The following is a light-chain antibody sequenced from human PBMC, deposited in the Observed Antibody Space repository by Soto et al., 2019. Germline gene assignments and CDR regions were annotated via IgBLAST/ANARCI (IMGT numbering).Light chain of an antibody. CDR3: QAWDSGNVV. Sequence: SSELTQPPSVSVFPGQTASITCSGDKLGSEYACWYHQRPGQSPVLLIYQNTKRPSGIPERFSGSISGNTATLTISGTHAMDEADYYCQAWDSGNVVFGGGTKVTVL. V-gene: IGLV3-1*01. J-gene: IGLJ2*01. CDR1: KLGSEY. CDR2: QNT.